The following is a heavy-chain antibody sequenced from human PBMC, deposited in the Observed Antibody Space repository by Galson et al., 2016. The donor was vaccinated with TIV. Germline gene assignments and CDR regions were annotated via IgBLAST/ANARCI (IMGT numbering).Heavy chain of an antibody. V-gene: IGHV2-5*02. CDR1: GFSLSTSGVG. Sequence: PALVTPTQTLTLTCTFSGFSLSTSGVGVGWIRQPPGKALEWLALIYWDDDKRYSPSLKSRLTITKETSKNHVVLTMTNMDPVDTATYYCAHFNSQAWESHYIDTCCEDACDIWGQGTMVTVSS. D-gene: IGHD1-26*01. CDR3: AHFNSQAWESHYIDTCCEDACDI. J-gene: IGHJ3*02. CDR2: IYWDDDK.